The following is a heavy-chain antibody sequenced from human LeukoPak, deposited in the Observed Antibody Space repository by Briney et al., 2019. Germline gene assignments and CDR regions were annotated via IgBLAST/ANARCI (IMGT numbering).Heavy chain of an antibody. CDR2: IIPIFGTA. CDR1: GYTFTSYA. Sequence: GASVKVSCKASGYTFTSYAISWVRQAPGQGLEWMGGIIPIFGTANYAQKFQGRVTITADESTSTAYMELSSLRSEDTAVYYCASPKERDYYDSSGYYYFFYWGQGTLVTVSS. J-gene: IGHJ4*02. CDR3: ASPKERDYYDSSGYYYFFY. V-gene: IGHV1-69*13. D-gene: IGHD3-22*01.